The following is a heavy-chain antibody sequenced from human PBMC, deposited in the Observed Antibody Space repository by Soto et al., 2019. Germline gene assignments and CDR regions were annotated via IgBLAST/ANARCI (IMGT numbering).Heavy chain of an antibody. Sequence: XESLTISRKGSGYSFTSYWISWVRQMPGKGLEWMGRIDPSDSYTNYSPSFQGHVTISADKSISTAYLQWSSLKASDTAMYYCARSTYYDYVWGSYRSIFDYWGQGTLVTVSS. CDR1: GYSFTSYW. CDR2: IDPSDSYT. V-gene: IGHV5-10-1*01. J-gene: IGHJ4*02. D-gene: IGHD3-16*02. CDR3: ARSTYYDYVWGSYRSIFDY.